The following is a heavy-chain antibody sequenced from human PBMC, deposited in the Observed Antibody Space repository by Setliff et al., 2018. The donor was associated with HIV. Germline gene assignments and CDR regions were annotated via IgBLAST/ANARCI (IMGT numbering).Heavy chain of an antibody. CDR1: GYTFSTYA. Sequence: ASVKVSCKASGYTFSTYALHWVRQAPGQRLEWMGWINAGNGDTKYSQKFQGRVTMTTDTSTSTAYMELRSLRSDDTAVYYCARDRQQWLVYFDYWGQGTLVTVSS. D-gene: IGHD6-19*01. V-gene: IGHV1-3*01. CDR3: ARDRQQWLVYFDY. CDR2: INAGNGDT. J-gene: IGHJ4*02.